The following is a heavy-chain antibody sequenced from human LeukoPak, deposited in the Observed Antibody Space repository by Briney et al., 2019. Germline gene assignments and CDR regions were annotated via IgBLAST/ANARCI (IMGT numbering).Heavy chain of an antibody. CDR2: INHSGST. D-gene: IGHD2-2*01. CDR1: GGSFSGYY. V-gene: IGHV4-34*01. J-gene: IGHJ5*02. CDR3: ARAYCSSTSCGWFDP. Sequence: SETLSLTCAVYGGSFSGYYWSWIRQPPGKGPEWIGEINHSGSTNYNPSLKSRVTISVDTSKNQFPLKLSSVTAADTAVYYCARAYCSSTSCGWFDPWGQGTLVTVSS.